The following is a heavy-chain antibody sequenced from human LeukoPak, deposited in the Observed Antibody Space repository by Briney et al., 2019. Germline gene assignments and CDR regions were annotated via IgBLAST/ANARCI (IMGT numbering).Heavy chain of an antibody. Sequence: GGSLRLSCAASGFTVSNTYMSWVRQAPGKGLEWVSLIYSGGGTYSADSVKGRFTISRDISKNTLYLQMNSLRAEDTAVYYCARERSKYLGGYYYYGMDVWGQGTTVTVSS. CDR1: GFTVSNTY. CDR3: ARERSKYLGGYYYYGMDV. V-gene: IGHV3-53*01. CDR2: IYSGGGT. J-gene: IGHJ6*02. D-gene: IGHD4-11*01.